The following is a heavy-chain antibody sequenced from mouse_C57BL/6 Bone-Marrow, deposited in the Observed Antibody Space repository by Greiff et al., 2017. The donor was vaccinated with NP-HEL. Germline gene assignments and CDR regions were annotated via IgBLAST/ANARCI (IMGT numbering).Heavy chain of an antibody. CDR2: IYPGDGDT. D-gene: IGHD1-1*01. Sequence: VQLKESGAELVKPGASVKISCKASGYAFSSYWMNWVKERPGKGLEWIGQIYPGDGDTKYNGKFKGKATLTADKSSSTAYMKVSSVTYEDSAVYFCASGDDGSSRFGYAMDYWGQGTSVTVSS. CDR1: GYAFSSYW. CDR3: ASGDDGSSRFGYAMDY. J-gene: IGHJ4*01. V-gene: IGHV1-80*01.